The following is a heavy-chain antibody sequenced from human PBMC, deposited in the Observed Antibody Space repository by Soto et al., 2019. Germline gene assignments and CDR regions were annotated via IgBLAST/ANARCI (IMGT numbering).Heavy chain of an antibody. Sequence: EVPLVESGGGLVQPGGSLRLSCAASGYTFSSYWMYWVRQAPGQGVVWVSHISSDGSEIRYADSVNGRFSISRDNAKSTLFLQMNSLTAEVTAVYYWARSSGYFAFDIWGQGTMVTVAS. CDR2: ISSDGSEI. V-gene: IGHV3-74*01. CDR3: ARSSGYFAFDI. D-gene: IGHD3-22*01. J-gene: IGHJ3*02. CDR1: GYTFSSYW.